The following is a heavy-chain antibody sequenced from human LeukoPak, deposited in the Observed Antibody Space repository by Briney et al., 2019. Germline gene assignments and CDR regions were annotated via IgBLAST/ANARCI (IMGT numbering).Heavy chain of an antibody. CDR2: ISSSSTI. CDR3: ARVREGDFDY. V-gene: IGHV3-48*02. Sequence: GGSLRLSCAASGFTFSSYSMNWVRQAPGKGLEWVSYISSSSTIYYADSVKGRFTISRDNAKNSLYLQMNSLRDEDTAVYYCARVREGDFDYWGQGTLVTVSS. CDR1: GFTFSSYS. J-gene: IGHJ4*02.